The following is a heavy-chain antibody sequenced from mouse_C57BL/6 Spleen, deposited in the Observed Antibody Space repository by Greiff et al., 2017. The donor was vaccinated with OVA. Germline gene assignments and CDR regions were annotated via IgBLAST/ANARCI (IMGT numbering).Heavy chain of an antibody. CDR1: GYTFTSYW. Sequence: VQLQQPGAELVKPGASVKMSCKASGYTFTSYWITWVKQRPGQGLEWIGDLYPGSGSTNYNEKFKSKATLPVDTSSSTAYMQLSSLTSEVSAVYYCTYYFDYWGQGTTLTVSS. CDR3: TYYFDY. J-gene: IGHJ2*01. CDR2: LYPGSGST. V-gene: IGHV1-55*01.